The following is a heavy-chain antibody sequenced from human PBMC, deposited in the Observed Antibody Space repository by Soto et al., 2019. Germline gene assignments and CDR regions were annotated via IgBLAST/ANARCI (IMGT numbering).Heavy chain of an antibody. V-gene: IGHV1-18*04. J-gene: IGHJ4*02. CDR2: INTNNGHT. Sequence: QVQLVQSGPEVKKPGASVKVSCKTSGFTFTDFSMHWVRQAPGQRLQWMGWINTNNGHTQYSPRFDDRVTMTTDPSTSTAHMELKGLRSDDTAIYYCARTDIWAYWGQGTLVTVSS. CDR1: GFTFTDFS. CDR3: ARTDIWAY. D-gene: IGHD2-15*01.